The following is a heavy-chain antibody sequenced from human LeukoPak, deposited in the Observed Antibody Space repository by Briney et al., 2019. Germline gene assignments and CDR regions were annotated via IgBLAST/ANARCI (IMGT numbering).Heavy chain of an antibody. CDR3: ARHCSSTSCYSL. Sequence: SETLSLTCTVSGGSISSHYWSWIRQPPGKGLEWIGYIYYSGSTNYNPSLKSRVTISVDTSKNQFSLKLSSVTAADTAVYYCARHCSSTSCYSLWGRGTLVTVSS. J-gene: IGHJ2*01. CDR1: GGSISSHY. D-gene: IGHD2-2*01. V-gene: IGHV4-59*08. CDR2: IYYSGST.